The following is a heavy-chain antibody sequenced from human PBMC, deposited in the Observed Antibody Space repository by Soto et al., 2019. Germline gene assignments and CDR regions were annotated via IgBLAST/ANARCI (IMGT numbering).Heavy chain of an antibody. CDR2: IFSGGRT. D-gene: IGHD6-13*01. V-gene: IGHV3-53*02. CDR3: ARGGLPNRRSAAVDL. Sequence: EVQLVETGGGLIQPGGSLRLSCAASGFTVSSHYMTWVRQAPGKGLEWVSVIFSGGRTYYADSVKGRFTISRDNSKHTLYLQINSLRAEDTAVYYCARGGLPNRRSAAVDLWGQGTLVTVSS. CDR1: GFTVSSHY. J-gene: IGHJ5*02.